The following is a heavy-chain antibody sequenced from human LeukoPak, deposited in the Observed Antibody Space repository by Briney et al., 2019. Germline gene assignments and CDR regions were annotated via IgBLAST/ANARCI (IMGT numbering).Heavy chain of an antibody. J-gene: IGHJ3*02. CDR2: IIPILGIA. D-gene: IGHD1-26*01. CDR3: ASYNGSYYGPMDAFDI. CDR1: GGTFSSYT. Sequence: ASVKVSCKASGGTFSSYTISWVRQAPGQGLEWMGRIIPILGIANYAQKFQGRVTITADKSTSTAYMELSSLRSEDTAVYYCASYNGSYYGPMDAFDIWGQGTMVTVSS. V-gene: IGHV1-69*02.